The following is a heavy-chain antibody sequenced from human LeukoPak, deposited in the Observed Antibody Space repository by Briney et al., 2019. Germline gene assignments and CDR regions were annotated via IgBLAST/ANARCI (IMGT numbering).Heavy chain of an antibody. V-gene: IGHV3-15*01. CDR1: GFTFSSYW. D-gene: IGHD3-10*01. CDR3: TTELGDYYGSGSYNPMAFDI. CDR2: IKSKTDGGTT. Sequence: PGGSLRLSCAASGFTFSSYWMSWVRQAPGKGLEWVGRIKSKTDGGTTDYAAPVKGRFTISRDDSKNTLYLQMNSLKTEDTAVYYCTTELGDYYGSGSYNPMAFDIWGQGTMVTVSS. J-gene: IGHJ3*02.